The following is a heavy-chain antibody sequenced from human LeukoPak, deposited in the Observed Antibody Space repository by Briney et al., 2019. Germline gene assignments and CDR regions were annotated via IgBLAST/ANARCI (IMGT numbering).Heavy chain of an antibody. CDR1: GYNFDNYG. Sequence: ASVKVSCQSSGYNFDNYGIGWVRQAPGQGLAWMGWISPYSGNTNYGQKLQGRVTMTTDTSTNTAYMELRRLSLDDTAIYYCARGEFPLDAFDIWGQGTMVTVSS. V-gene: IGHV1-18*01. CDR2: ISPYSGNT. D-gene: IGHD3-10*01. CDR3: ARGEFPLDAFDI. J-gene: IGHJ3*02.